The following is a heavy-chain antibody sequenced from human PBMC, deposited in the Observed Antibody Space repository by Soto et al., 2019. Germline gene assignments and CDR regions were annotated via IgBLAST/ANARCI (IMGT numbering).Heavy chain of an antibody. J-gene: IGHJ4*02. D-gene: IGHD6-13*01. Sequence: GGSLRLSCAASVFTLSSYGMHWVRQAPGKGLEWVAVISYDGSNKYYADSVKGRFTISRDNSKNTLYLQMNSLRAEDTAVYYCAKDHSDIAAAAYFDYWGQGTLVTVSS. CDR2: ISYDGSNK. CDR3: AKDHSDIAAAAYFDY. CDR1: VFTLSSYG. V-gene: IGHV3-30*18.